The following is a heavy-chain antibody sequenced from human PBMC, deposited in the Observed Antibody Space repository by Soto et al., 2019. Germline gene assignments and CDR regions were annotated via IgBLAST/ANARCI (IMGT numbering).Heavy chain of an antibody. CDR1: GFTFSNYW. V-gene: IGHV3-7*01. J-gene: IGHJ4*02. CDR3: ARDFYGGYTYGPGDY. CDR2: IKQDGSQN. Sequence: GGSLRLSCAASGFTFSNYWMSWVRQAPGKGLEWVANIKQDGSQNYYVDSVKGRFTTSRDNTKNSFYLQMNSLRAEDTAVYYCARDFYGGYTYGPGDYWGQGALVTVSS. D-gene: IGHD5-18*01.